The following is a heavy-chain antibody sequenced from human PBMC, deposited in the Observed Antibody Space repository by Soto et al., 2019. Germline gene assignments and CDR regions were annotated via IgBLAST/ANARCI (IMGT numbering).Heavy chain of an antibody. J-gene: IGHJ4*02. Sequence: QLQLQESGPGLVKPSETLSLTCSVSGGSISSRTFWWAWIRQPPGKGLEWIGDMYYSGSSYSSPSLKSRVTLTVDTSKNQLSLKLNSVTAADTAVYYCARHPRDDYNYGGSGIFDYWGQGTLVTVSS. D-gene: IGHD4-4*01. CDR1: GGSISSRTFW. CDR3: ARHPRDDYNYGGSGIFDY. CDR2: MYYSGSS. V-gene: IGHV4-39*01.